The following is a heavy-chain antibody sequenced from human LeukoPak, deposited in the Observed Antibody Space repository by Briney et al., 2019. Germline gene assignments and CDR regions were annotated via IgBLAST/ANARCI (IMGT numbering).Heavy chain of an antibody. J-gene: IGHJ4*02. CDR2: INSDATST. D-gene: IGHD6-13*01. Sequence: GGSLRLSCAASGFMLSSTWMHWVRQAPGKGLVWVSRINSDATSTSYADSVRGRFTISRDDAKNTMYLQMNSLRAEDTAMYYCVRGSPGYSSSWHAYWGQGTLVTVSS. CDR3: VRGSPGYSSSWHAY. CDR1: GFMLSSTW. V-gene: IGHV3-74*01.